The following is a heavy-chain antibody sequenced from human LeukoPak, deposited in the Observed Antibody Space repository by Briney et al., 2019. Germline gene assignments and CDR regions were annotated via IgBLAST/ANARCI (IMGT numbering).Heavy chain of an antibody. J-gene: IGHJ4*02. Sequence: ASVKVSCKASGYTFTGYYMHWVRQAPGQGLEWMGWINPNSGGTNYAQKFQGRVTMTRDTSISTAYMELSRLRSDDTAVYYCARGAHTTGYYGSGSPSKYWGQGTLVTVSS. CDR3: ARGAHTTGYYGSGSPSKY. CDR1: GYTFTGYY. D-gene: IGHD3-10*01. V-gene: IGHV1-2*02. CDR2: INPNSGGT.